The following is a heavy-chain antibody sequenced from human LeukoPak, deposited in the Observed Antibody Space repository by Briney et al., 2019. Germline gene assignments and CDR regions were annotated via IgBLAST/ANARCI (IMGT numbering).Heavy chain of an antibody. CDR3: ARSPGHYYDKAFDP. CDR2: IYHSGST. Sequence: SETLSLTCAVSGGSISSSNWWSWVRQPPGKGLEWIGEIYHSGSTNYNPSLKSRVTISVDKSKNQFSLKLSSVTAADTAVYYCARSPGHYYDKAFDPWGQGTLVTVSS. D-gene: IGHD3-22*01. V-gene: IGHV4-4*02. J-gene: IGHJ5*02. CDR1: GGSISSSNW.